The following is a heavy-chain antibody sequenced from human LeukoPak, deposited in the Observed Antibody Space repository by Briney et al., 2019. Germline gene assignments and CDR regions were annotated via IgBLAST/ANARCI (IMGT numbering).Heavy chain of an antibody. CDR1: GGSVSSGSYY. CDR3: ARGPLPNTGIAVAPPYYYYYGMDV. V-gene: IGHV4-61*01. CDR2: IYYSGST. Sequence: SETLSLTCTVSGGSVSSGSYYWSWIRQPPGKGLEWIGYIYYSGSTNYNPSLKSRVTISVDTSKNQFSLKLSSVTAAGTAVYYCARGPLPNTGIAVAPPYYYYYGMDVWGQGTTVTVSS. J-gene: IGHJ6*02. D-gene: IGHD6-19*01.